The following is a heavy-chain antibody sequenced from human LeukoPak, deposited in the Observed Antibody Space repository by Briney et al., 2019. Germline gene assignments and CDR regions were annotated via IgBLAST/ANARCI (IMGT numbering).Heavy chain of an antibody. Sequence: ASVKVSCKASGYTFTSYDINWVRQATGQGLEWIGWMNPNSGNTDYAQKFQGRVTMTRNTSISTAYMELSSLRSDDTAVYYCASGDYYGSGSYYSIDYWGQGTLVTVSS. CDR1: GYTFTSYD. J-gene: IGHJ4*02. D-gene: IGHD3-10*01. CDR2: MNPNSGNT. CDR3: ASGDYYGSGSYYSIDY. V-gene: IGHV1-8*01.